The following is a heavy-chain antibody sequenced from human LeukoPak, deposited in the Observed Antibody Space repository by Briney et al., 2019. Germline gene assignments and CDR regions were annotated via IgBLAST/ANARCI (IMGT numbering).Heavy chain of an antibody. Sequence: ASVKVSCKASGYTFASYDINWVRQATGQGLEWMGWMNPNSGNTGYAQEFQGRVTMTRDTSISTAYMELSSLRSEDTAVYYCARGTSGWRNFGYWGQGTLVTVSS. CDR2: MNPNSGNT. D-gene: IGHD6-19*01. V-gene: IGHV1-8*01. J-gene: IGHJ4*02. CDR1: GYTFASYD. CDR3: ARGTSGWRNFGY.